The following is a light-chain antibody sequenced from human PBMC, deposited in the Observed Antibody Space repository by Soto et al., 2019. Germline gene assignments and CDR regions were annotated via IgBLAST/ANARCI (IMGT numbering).Light chain of an antibody. V-gene: IGKV1-5*03. Sequence: DIQMTQSPSTLSASVGDRVTITCRASQSISSWLAWYQQKPGKAPKLLIYKASSLESGVPSRFSGSGSGTQFTLTISSPQPDDFTTYYCQQYNSYQWTFGQGTKVEIK. CDR3: QQYNSYQWT. J-gene: IGKJ1*01. CDR2: KAS. CDR1: QSISSW.